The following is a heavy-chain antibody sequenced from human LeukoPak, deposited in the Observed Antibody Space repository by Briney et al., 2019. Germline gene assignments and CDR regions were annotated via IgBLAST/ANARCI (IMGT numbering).Heavy chain of an antibody. CDR1: GFTFSDYY. CDR3: AGDRATSYFDY. D-gene: IGHD1-26*01. Sequence: GGSLRLSCAASGFTFSDYYMSWIRQAPGKGLEWVSYISSSGSTIYYADSVKGRFTISRDNAKNSLYLQMNSLRAEDTAVYYCAGDRATSYFDYWGQGALVTISS. CDR2: ISSSGSTI. J-gene: IGHJ4*02. V-gene: IGHV3-11*01.